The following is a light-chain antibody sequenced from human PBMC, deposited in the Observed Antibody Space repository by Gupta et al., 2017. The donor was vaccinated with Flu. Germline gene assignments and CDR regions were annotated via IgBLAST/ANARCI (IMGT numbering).Light chain of an antibody. Sequence: VTPGEPASISCSSSQSRLHSNGYNYLDRHRLMVGQFPQLTLYLVSDRASAMRDRFSGSGSGTDFTLKISRVEAEDVGVYYCRQSVQTPYTFGQGTKLEIK. CDR3: RQSVQTPYT. CDR1: QSRLHSNGYNY. J-gene: IGKJ2*01. V-gene: IGKV2-28*01. CDR2: LVS.